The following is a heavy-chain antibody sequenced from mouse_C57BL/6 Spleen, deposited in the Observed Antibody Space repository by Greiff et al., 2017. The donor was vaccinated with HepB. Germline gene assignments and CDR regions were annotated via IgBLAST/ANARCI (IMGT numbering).Heavy chain of an antibody. J-gene: IGHJ2*01. CDR3: AIYYYGSSYDY. D-gene: IGHD1-1*01. CDR1: GYTFTSYW. V-gene: IGHV1-55*01. CDR2: IYPGSGST. Sequence: QVQLQQPGAELVKPGASVKMSCKASGYTFTSYWITWVKQRPGQGLEWIGDIYPGSGSTNYNQKFKSKATLTVDTSPSTAYKQLSSLTSEDSAVYYCAIYYYGSSYDYWGQGTTLTVSS.